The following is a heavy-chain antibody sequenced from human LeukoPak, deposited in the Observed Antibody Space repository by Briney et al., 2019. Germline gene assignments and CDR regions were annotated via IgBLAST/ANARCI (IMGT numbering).Heavy chain of an antibody. D-gene: IGHD3-22*01. CDR3: AREPYPTYYYDSSGYYPLDY. J-gene: IGHJ4*02. Sequence: ASVKVSCKASGYTFTSYGISWVRQAPGQGLKWMGWISAYNGNTNYAQKLQGRVTMTTDTSTSTAYMELRSLRSDDTAVYYCAREPYPTYYYDSSGYYPLDYWGQGTLVTVSS. V-gene: IGHV1-18*01. CDR1: GYTFTSYG. CDR2: ISAYNGNT.